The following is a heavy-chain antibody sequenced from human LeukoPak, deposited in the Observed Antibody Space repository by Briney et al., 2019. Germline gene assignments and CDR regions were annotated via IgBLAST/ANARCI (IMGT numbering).Heavy chain of an antibody. V-gene: IGHV3-20*04. J-gene: IGHJ4*02. CDR3: ARDTGISYCSSTLCMRPFDY. D-gene: IGHD2-2*01. Sequence: PGGSLRLSCAATGFTFVDYDISWVRQAPGKGLEWVSSIHCNGGSSVYADSVKGLFTISRDNAKNSLYLQMDSLSTEETALYSCARDTGISYCSSTLCMRPFDYWGQGTLVTVSS. CDR2: IHCNGGSS. CDR1: GFTFVDYD.